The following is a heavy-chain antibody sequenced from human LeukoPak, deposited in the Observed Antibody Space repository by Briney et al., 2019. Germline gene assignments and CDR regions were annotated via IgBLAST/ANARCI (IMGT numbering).Heavy chain of an antibody. CDR2: ISGSGGRT. V-gene: IGHV3-23*01. Sequence: GGSLRLSCAASGFTFSSYAMSWVRQAPGKGLEWVSTISGSGGRTYYADSVKGRFTISRDNSKNTLYLQMNSLRAEDTAVYYCAKVADFESDYFDYWGQGTLVTVSS. J-gene: IGHJ4*02. CDR1: GFTFSSYA. D-gene: IGHD3-3*01. CDR3: AKVADFESDYFDY.